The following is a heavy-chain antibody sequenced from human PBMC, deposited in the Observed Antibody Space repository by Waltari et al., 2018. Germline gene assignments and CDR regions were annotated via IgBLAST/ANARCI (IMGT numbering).Heavy chain of an antibody. CDR1: GFTFSSYG. D-gene: IGHD3-10*01. CDR3: AKPDRGVRAGDY. V-gene: IGHV3-30*18. Sequence: QVQLVESGGGVVQPGRSLRLSCAASGFTFSSYGMHWVRQAPGKGLEWVAVISYDGSNKYYADSVKGRFTISRDNSKNTLYLQMNSLRAEDTAVYYCAKPDRGVRAGDYWGQGTLVTVSS. J-gene: IGHJ4*02. CDR2: ISYDGSNK.